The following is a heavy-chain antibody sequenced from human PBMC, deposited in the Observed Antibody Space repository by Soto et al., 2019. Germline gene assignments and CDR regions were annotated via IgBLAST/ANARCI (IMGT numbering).Heavy chain of an antibody. CDR2: SSAYNGNK. CDR1: GYTFTSYG. Sequence: QVQLVQSGAEVKKPGASVKVSCKASGYTFTSYGISWVRQAPGQGLEWMGWSSAYNGNKKYAQKVQGRVTMTTDTSSSTADMELRSLRSDDTAVYYCAREPNYFDYWGQGTLVTVSS. J-gene: IGHJ4*02. CDR3: AREPNYFDY. V-gene: IGHV1-18*01.